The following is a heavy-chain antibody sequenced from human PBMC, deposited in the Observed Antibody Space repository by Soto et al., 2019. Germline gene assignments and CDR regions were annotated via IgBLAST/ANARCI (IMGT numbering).Heavy chain of an antibody. V-gene: IGHV4-61*01. CDR3: ARDGAPDCSGGSCYSHYYYGMDV. J-gene: IGHJ6*02. CDR1: GGSVSSGSYY. D-gene: IGHD2-15*01. Sequence: SETLSLTCTVSGGSVSSGSYYWSWIRQPPGKGLEWIGYIYYSGSTNYNPSLKSRVTISVDTSKNQFSLKLSSVTAADTAVYYCARDGAPDCSGGSCYSHYYYGMDVWGQGTTVTVSS. CDR2: IYYSGST.